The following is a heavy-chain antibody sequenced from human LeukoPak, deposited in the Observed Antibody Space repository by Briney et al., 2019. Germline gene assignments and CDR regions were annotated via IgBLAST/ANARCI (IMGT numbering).Heavy chain of an antibody. Sequence: GGSLRLSCVASGFPFSSYWMTWVRQAPGRGLEWVANIKQDGSKKSYVDSVRGRFTISRDNAKNSLYLQMNSLRAEDTAIYYCTRVGYIDEGIDYWGQGTLVTVSS. CDR1: GFPFSSYW. D-gene: IGHD5-24*01. J-gene: IGHJ4*02. CDR3: TRVGYIDEGIDY. V-gene: IGHV3-7*04. CDR2: IKQDGSKK.